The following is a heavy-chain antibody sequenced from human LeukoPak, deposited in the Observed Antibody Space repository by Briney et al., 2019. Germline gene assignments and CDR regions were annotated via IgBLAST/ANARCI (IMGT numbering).Heavy chain of an antibody. CDR2: IRYDGSNK. J-gene: IGHJ4*02. Sequence: GGSLRLSCAASGFTFSSYEMNWVRQAPGKGLEWVAFIRYDGSNKYYADSVKGRFTISRDNSKNTLYLQMNSLRAEDTAVYYCAKDWRKNTAIGYGYFDYWGQGTLVTVSS. CDR3: AKDWRKNTAIGYGYFDY. CDR1: GFTFSSYE. D-gene: IGHD5-18*01. V-gene: IGHV3-30*02.